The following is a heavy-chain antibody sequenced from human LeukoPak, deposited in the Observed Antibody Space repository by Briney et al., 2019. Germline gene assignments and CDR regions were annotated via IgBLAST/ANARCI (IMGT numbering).Heavy chain of an antibody. CDR1: GFTVSSNY. Sequence: GGSLRLSCAASGFTVSSNYMSWVRQAPGKGLEWVSVIYSGGSTHYADSVKGRFTISRHNSKNTLYLQMNSLRAEDTAVYYCACGILMVRGVTRYYYGMDVWGQGTTVTVSS. CDR2: IYSGGST. D-gene: IGHD3-10*01. J-gene: IGHJ6*02. CDR3: ACGILMVRGVTRYYYGMDV. V-gene: IGHV3-53*04.